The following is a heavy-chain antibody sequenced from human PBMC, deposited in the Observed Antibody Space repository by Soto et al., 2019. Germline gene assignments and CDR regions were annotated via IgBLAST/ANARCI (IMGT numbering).Heavy chain of an antibody. CDR2: INHSGST. CDR3: ARDRMYDSSGYYYPLCDY. V-gene: IGHV4-34*01. CDR1: GGSFSGYY. Sequence: SETLSLTCAVYGGSFSGYYWSWIRQPPGKGLEWIGEINHSGSTNYNPSLKSRVTISLDTSKNQFSLKLSSVTAADTAVYYCARDRMYDSSGYYYPLCDYWGQGTLVTVSS. D-gene: IGHD3-22*01. J-gene: IGHJ4*02.